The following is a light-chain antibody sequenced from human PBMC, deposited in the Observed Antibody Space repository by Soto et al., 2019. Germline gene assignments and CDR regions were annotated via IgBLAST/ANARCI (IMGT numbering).Light chain of an antibody. V-gene: IGKV1-5*03. CDR2: KAF. CDR3: QQYNSYWT. CDR1: QSISSW. J-gene: IGKJ1*01. Sequence: DIQMTQSPSTLSASVGDRVTITCRASQSISSWLAWYPQKPGKAPKLLIYKAFSLESGVPSRFSGSGSGTEFTLTISSLQPDDFATYDCQQYNSYWTFGQGTKVEIK.